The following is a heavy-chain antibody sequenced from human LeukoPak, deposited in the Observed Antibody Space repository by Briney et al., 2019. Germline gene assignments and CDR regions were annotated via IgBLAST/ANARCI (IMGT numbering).Heavy chain of an antibody. CDR3: ARGDSGRGKEYYYGADV. CDR2: VRHKFRSDST. V-gene: IGHV3-72*01. CDR1: GFSFSDFF. J-gene: IGHJ6*02. Sequence: QPAGSLRLSCAASGFSFSDFFMDWVRQAPGKGLEWLGRVRHKFRSDSTEYAASVKGRFTISGDDSQNSVFLQMSSLRTEDTAVYYCARGDSGRGKEYYYGADVWGQGTTVTVSS. D-gene: IGHD2-15*01.